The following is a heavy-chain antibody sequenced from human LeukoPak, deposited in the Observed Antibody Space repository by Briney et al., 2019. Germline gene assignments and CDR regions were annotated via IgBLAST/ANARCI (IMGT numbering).Heavy chain of an antibody. CDR1: GGSISRYY. J-gene: IGHJ4*02. CDR3: ARHESAVGALFC. D-gene: IGHD1-26*01. V-gene: IGHV4-59*08. CDR2: MYSTGSD. Sequence: PSETLTLTCTVSGGSISRYYWSWIRQPPGKGLEWVGYMYSTGSDNSNPSLKSRVTISIATSRNQFSLRLTSVTAADAAVYYCARHESAVGALFCWGQGTLVTVS.